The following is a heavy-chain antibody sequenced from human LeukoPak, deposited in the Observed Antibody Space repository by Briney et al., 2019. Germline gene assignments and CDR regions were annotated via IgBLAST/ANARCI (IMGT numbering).Heavy chain of an antibody. CDR3: ARGGPSYDILTAYNDCYYDAMDV. D-gene: IGHD3-9*01. Sequence: ASVKVSFKASGYSFSRYFIHWVRQAPGQGLEWMGLINPSGSSTSYAQRLQGRVTMTWDTSTSTVYMDLSSLRSEDTAVYYCARGGPSYDILTAYNDCYYDAMDVWGQGTTVTVSS. CDR1: GYSFSRYF. V-gene: IGHV1-46*04. CDR2: INPSGSST. J-gene: IGHJ6*02.